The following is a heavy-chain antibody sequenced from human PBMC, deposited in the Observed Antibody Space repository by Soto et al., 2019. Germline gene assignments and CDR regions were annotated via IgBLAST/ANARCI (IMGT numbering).Heavy chain of an antibody. V-gene: IGHV1-46*01. CDR3: ARTGATDALWY. CDR1: GYTFISYY. Sequence: QVQLVQSGAEVKKPGASVKVSCKASGYTFISYYMHWVRQAPGQGLEWMGIINPSGGSTSYAQKFQGRVTMTRDTSTSTVYMELSSLRSEDTAVYYCARTGATDALWYWGQGTLVTVSS. D-gene: IGHD1-1*01. CDR2: INPSGGST. J-gene: IGHJ4*02.